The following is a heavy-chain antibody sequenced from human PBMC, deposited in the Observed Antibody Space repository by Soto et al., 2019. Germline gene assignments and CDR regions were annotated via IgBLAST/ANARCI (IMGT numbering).Heavy chain of an antibody. CDR2: IIKEGSEK. CDR3: ERAWGGLGS. V-gene: IGHV3-7*03. Sequence: EVQLVESGGGLVQPGGSLRLSCAASGFTFSNYWMTWVRQPPGKGLEWVANIIKEGSEKSNVDSVKGQFTISRDNAKNSLYLDMNSLRVEDTAVYYCERAWGGLGSWGQGTLVIVSS. J-gene: IGHJ5*02. D-gene: IGHD3-10*01. CDR1: GFTFSNYW.